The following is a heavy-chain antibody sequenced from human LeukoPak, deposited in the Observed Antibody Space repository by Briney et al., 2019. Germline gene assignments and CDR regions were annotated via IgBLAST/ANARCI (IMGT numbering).Heavy chain of an antibody. CDR3: ARGPRFCSSVSCFTSWFDP. D-gene: IGHD2-2*02. Sequence: SDTLSLTCAVSDYSISSSNWWGWVRQPPGKGLAWMGYIYYSGSTYYNPSLKSRVTMSVDTSKNQFSLKLSSVTAVDTAVYYCARGPRFCSSVSCFTSWFDPWGQGTLVTVSS. V-gene: IGHV4-28*03. CDR2: IYYSGST. J-gene: IGHJ5*02. CDR1: DYSISSSNW.